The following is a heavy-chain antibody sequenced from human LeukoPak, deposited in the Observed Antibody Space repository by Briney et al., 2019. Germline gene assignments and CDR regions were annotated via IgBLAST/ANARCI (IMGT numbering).Heavy chain of an antibody. Sequence: PSETLSLTCTVSGVSISSGNYYWGWIRQPPGKGLEWIGNIHSGGSTYCDPSLNSRVTISRDTSKNQFSLQLHSVTAADTAVYYCVRHDGRGGATMGAWDCWGQGSLVTVSS. D-gene: IGHD4/OR15-4a*01. J-gene: IGHJ4*02. CDR3: VRHDGRGGATMGAWDC. CDR2: IHSGGST. V-gene: IGHV4-39*01. CDR1: GVSISSGNYY.